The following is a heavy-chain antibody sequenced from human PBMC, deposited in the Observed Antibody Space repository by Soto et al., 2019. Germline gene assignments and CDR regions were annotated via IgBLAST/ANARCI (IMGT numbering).Heavy chain of an antibody. CDR1: GFTVSSNY. CDR3: AKGGRYSSSSLDY. Sequence: GGSLRLSCAASGFTVSSNYMSWVRQAPGKGLECVSAISSTGGNTYYADSVKGRFTVSRDNSKNTLYLQMGSLRAEDMAVYYCAKGGRYSSSSLDYWGRGTLVTVSS. V-gene: IGHV3-64*02. D-gene: IGHD6-6*01. J-gene: IGHJ4*01. CDR2: ISSTGGNT.